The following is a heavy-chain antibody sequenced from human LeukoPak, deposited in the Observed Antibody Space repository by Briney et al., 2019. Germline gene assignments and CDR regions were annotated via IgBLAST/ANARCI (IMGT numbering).Heavy chain of an antibody. CDR1: GGSFSGYY. V-gene: IGHV4-34*01. D-gene: IGHD2-2*01. J-gene: IGHJ4*02. Sequence: SETLSLTCAVYGGSFSGYYWSWIRQPPGKGLEWIGEVNHSGSTNYSPSLQSRVTMSVDTSKNQFSLNLSSVTAADTAVYYCARVVWDGVIVAVQPAATPGSIDYWGQGTLVTVSS. CDR3: ARVVWDGVIVAVQPAATPGSIDY. CDR2: VNHSGST.